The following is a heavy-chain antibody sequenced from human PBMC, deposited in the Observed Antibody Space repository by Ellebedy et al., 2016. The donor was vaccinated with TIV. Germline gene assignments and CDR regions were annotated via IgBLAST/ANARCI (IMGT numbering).Heavy chain of an antibody. D-gene: IGHD4-17*01. CDR2: INPNSGGT. CDR3: ASLPHYGDSGP. CDR1: GYSFTNYF. J-gene: IGHJ5*02. V-gene: IGHV1-2*02. Sequence: AASVKVSCKASGYSFTNYFIHWVRQAPGQGLEWMGWINPNSGGTNYAQKFQGRVTMTRDTSISTAYMELSRLRSDGTAVYYCASLPHYGDSGPWGQGTLVTVSS.